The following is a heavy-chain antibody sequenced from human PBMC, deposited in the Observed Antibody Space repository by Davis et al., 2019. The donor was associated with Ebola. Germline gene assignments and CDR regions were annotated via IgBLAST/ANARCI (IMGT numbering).Heavy chain of an antibody. D-gene: IGHD3-3*01. CDR1: GFRVSGPY. J-gene: IGHJ6*04. CDR3: AKSGLSFGVVKYHYGMDV. Sequence: GESLKISCAASGFRVSGPYMSWVRQAPGKGLEWISYISSSSTNIYYADSAKGRFTISRDNAKNSLYLQMNSLRAEDTAVYYCAKSGLSFGVVKYHYGMDVWGKGTTVTVSS. V-gene: IGHV3-21*05. CDR2: ISSSSTNI.